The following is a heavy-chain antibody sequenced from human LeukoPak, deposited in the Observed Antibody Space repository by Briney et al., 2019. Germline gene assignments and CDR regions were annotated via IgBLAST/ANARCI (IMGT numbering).Heavy chain of an antibody. CDR2: IWYDGSNK. CDR1: GFTFSSYG. D-gene: IGHD3-10*01. CDR3: ARDRLLWFGELSAPLFLDY. J-gene: IGHJ4*02. Sequence: GGSLRLSCAASGFTFSSYGMHWVRQAPGKGLEWVAVIWYDGSNKYYADSVKGRFTISRDNSKNTLYLQMNSLRAEDTAVYYCARDRLLWFGELSAPLFLDYWGQGTLVTVSS. V-gene: IGHV3-33*01.